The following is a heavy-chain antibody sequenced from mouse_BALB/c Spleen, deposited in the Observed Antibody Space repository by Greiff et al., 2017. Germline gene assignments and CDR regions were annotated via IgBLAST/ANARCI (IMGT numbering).Heavy chain of an antibody. V-gene: IGHV5-9-4*01. CDR2: ISSGGSYT. CDR3: ARDPAYSYAMDY. Sequence: EVQVVESGGGLVKPGGSLKLSCAASGFTFSSYAMSWVRQSPEKRLEWVAEISSGGSYTYYPDTVTGRFTISRDNAKNTLYLEMSSLRSEDTAMYYCARDPAYSYAMDYWGQGTSVTVSS. D-gene: IGHD2-10*01. J-gene: IGHJ4*01. CDR1: GFTFSSYA.